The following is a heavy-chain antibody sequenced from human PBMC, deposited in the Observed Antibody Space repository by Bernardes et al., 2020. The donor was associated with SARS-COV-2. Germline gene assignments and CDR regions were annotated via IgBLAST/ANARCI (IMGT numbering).Heavy chain of an antibody. CDR2: INHSGSI. V-gene: IGHV4-34*01. CDR1: GGSFSDYS. D-gene: IGHD3-10*01. CDR3: AREGVRRNLRQNYFYGMDV. J-gene: IGHJ6*02. Sequence: SETLSLTCAVYGGSFSDYSWTWIRQPPGKGLEWVGEINHSGSIQYNPSLKSRVTISVDTSKNQFSLKLGSVTAADTAGYYCAREGVRRNLRQNYFYGMDVWGQGTTVTVSS.